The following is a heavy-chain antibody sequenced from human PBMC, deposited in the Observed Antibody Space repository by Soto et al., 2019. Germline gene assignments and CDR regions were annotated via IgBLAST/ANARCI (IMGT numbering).Heavy chain of an antibody. J-gene: IGHJ5*01. CDR3: ARFGGAALSYNWFDS. V-gene: IGHV5-51*01. CDR2: IYPDNSNI. Sequence: PGESLKISCKGSGYRFSDYWIAWVRQMPGKGLEWMGIIYPDNSNIRNSPSFEGQVTISADKSISTAHLQWSSPKASDSAMYYCARFGGAALSYNWFDSWGQGTLVTVSS. CDR1: GYRFSDYW. D-gene: IGHD3-16*01.